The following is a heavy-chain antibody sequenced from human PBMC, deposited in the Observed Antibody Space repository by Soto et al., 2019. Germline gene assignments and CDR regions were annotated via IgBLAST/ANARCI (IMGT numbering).Heavy chain of an antibody. CDR1: GGSISSGDYY. CDR2: IYYSGST. Sequence: ASETLSLTCTVSGGSISSGDYYWSWIRQPPGKGLEWIGYIYYSGSTYYNPSLKSRVTISVDTSKNQFSLKVSSVTAADTAVYYCARDGCRGGSCYGAFDIWGRGTMATVSS. D-gene: IGHD2-15*01. CDR3: ARDGCRGGSCYGAFDI. J-gene: IGHJ3*02. V-gene: IGHV4-30-4*01.